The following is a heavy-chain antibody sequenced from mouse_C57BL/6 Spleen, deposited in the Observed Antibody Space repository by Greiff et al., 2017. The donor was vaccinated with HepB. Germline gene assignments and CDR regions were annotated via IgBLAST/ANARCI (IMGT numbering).Heavy chain of an antibody. CDR3: ARKRPITTVPSYAMDY. J-gene: IGHJ4*01. CDR2: ISSGSSTI. CDR1: GFTFSDYG. V-gene: IGHV5-17*01. D-gene: IGHD1-1*01. Sequence: EVQLVESGGGLVKPGGSLKLSCAASGFTFSDYGMHWVRQAPEKGLEWVAYISSGSSTIYYADTVKGRFTISRDNAKNTLFLQMTSLRSEDTAMYYCARKRPITTVPSYAMDYWGQGTSVTVSS.